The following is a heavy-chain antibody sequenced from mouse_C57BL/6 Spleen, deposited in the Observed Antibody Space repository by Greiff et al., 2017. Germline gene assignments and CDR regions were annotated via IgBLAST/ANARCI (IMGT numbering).Heavy chain of an antibody. Sequence: VQLQQSGPELVKPGASVKISCKASGYAFSSSWMNWVKQRPGKGLEWIGRIYPGDGDTNYNGKFKGKATLTADKSSSTAYMQLSSLTSEDSAVYFCAREEIYYYGSTRYWYFDVWGTGTTVTVSS. J-gene: IGHJ1*03. CDR3: AREEIYYYGSTRYWYFDV. V-gene: IGHV1-82*01. CDR1: GYAFSSSW. CDR2: IYPGDGDT. D-gene: IGHD1-1*01.